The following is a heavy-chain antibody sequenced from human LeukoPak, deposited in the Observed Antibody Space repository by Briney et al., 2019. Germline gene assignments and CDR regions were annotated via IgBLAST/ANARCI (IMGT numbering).Heavy chain of an antibody. CDR3: AKDGGGYDSYFDY. V-gene: IGHV3-9*01. CDR2: ISWNSGSI. D-gene: IGHD5-12*01. CDR1: GFTFDDYA. J-gene: IGHJ4*02. Sequence: PGGSLRLSCAASGFTFDDYAMHWVRQAPGKGLEWVSGISWNSGSIGYADSVKGRFTISRDNAKNSLYLQMNSLRAEDTALYYCAKDGGGYDSYFDYWGQGTLVTVSS.